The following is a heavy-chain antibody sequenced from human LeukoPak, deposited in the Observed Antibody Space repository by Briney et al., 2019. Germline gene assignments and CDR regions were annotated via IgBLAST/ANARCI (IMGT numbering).Heavy chain of an antibody. CDR3: ARDAVVTAPFDY. CDR2: IYYSGST. V-gene: IGHV4-39*07. CDR1: GGSISSSSYY. J-gene: IGHJ4*02. D-gene: IGHD2-21*02. Sequence: SETMSLTCTVSGGSISSSSYYWGWIRQPPGKGLEWIGSIYYSGSTYYNPSLKSRVTISVDTSKNQFSLKLSSVTAADTAVYYCARDAVVTAPFDYWGQGTLVTVSS.